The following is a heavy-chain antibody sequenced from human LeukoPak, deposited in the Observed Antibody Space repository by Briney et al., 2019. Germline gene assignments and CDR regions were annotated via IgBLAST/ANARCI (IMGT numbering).Heavy chain of an antibody. CDR3: AKSRRTTVTTMYFDL. Sequence: QPGGSLRLSCTASTFTFSSYDINWVRQAPGKGLEWLSYISSSGITIYYADSVKGRFTISRDNSKNTLYLQMNSLRAEDTAVYYCAKSRRTTVTTMYFDLWGRGTLVTVSS. V-gene: IGHV3-48*03. CDR2: ISSSGITI. D-gene: IGHD4-17*01. CDR1: TFTFSSYD. J-gene: IGHJ2*01.